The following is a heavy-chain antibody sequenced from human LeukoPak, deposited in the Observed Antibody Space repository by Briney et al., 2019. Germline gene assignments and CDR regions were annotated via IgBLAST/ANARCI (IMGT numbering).Heavy chain of an antibody. CDR3: ARDRTDRRGVIQNWFDP. V-gene: IGHV1-2*02. CDR2: INPNSGGT. CDR1: GYTFTGYY. Sequence: GASVKVSCKASGYTFTGYYIHWVRQAPGQGLEWMGWINPNSGGTNYAQKFQGRVTMTRDTSISTAYMELSRLRSDDTAVYYCARDRTDRRGVIQNWFDPWGQGTLVTVSS. J-gene: IGHJ5*02. D-gene: IGHD3-10*01.